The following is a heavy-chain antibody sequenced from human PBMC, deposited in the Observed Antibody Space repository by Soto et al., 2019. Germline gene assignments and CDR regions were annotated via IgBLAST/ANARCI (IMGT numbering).Heavy chain of an antibody. CDR1: GFTFSSYS. V-gene: IGHV3-21*01. CDR3: ARDQLARIDTFYYFDY. CDR2: ISSSSSYI. J-gene: IGHJ4*02. D-gene: IGHD3-16*01. Sequence: GESLKISCAASGFTFSSYSMNWVRQAPGKGLEWVSSISSSSSYIYYADSVKGRFTISRDNAKNSLYLQMNSLRAEDTAVYYCARDQLARIDTFYYFDYWGQGTLVTVSS.